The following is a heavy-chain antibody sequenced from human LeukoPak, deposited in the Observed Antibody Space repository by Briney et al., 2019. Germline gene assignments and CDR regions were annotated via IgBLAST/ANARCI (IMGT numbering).Heavy chain of an antibody. CDR1: VGSFSGYY. CDR3: ARLPQGYCSSTSCRHFDY. V-gene: IGHV4-34*01. D-gene: IGHD2-2*01. Sequence: AETLSLTCAVYVGSFSGYYWSWIRQPPGKGLEWIGEINHSGSTNYNPSVKSRVTISVDTAKNQFSLKLTSVTASDTAVYYCARLPQGYCSSTSCRHFDYWGQGTLVTVSS. CDR2: INHSGST. J-gene: IGHJ4*02.